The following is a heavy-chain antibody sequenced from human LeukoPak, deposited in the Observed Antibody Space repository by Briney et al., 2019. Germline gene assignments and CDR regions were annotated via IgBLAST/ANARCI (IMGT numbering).Heavy chain of an antibody. CDR3: AREKDAAMVTSAFDF. J-gene: IGHJ3*01. V-gene: IGHV3-66*01. D-gene: IGHD5-18*01. CDR1: GFTVSSNY. CDR2: IYSGGST. Sequence: GGSLRLSCAASGFTVSSNYMSWVRQAPGKGLEWVSVIYSGGSTYYADSVKGRFTISRDNAKNSLYLQMNSLRAEDTALYHCAREKDAAMVTSAFDFWGRGTMVTVSS.